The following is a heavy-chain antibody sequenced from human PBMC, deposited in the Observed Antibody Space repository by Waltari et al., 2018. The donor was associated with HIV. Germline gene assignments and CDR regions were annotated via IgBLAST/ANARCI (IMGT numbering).Heavy chain of an antibody. J-gene: IGHJ3*02. V-gene: IGHV4-4*02. CDR3: ASFPAVTTVVPRARDDAFDI. Sequence: QVQLQESGPGLVKPSGTLSLTCAVSGGSISSSNWWSWVRQPPGKGLEWIGEIYHSGSTNYNPSLKSRVTISVDKSKNQFSLKLSSVTAADTAVYYCASFPAVTTVVPRARDDAFDIWGQGTMVTVSS. D-gene: IGHD4-17*01. CDR2: IYHSGST. CDR1: GGSISSSNW.